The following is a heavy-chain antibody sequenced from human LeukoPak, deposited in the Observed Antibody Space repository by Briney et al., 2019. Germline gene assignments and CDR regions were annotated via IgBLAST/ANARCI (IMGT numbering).Heavy chain of an antibody. CDR1: GFTFSRYW. V-gene: IGHV3-9*01. Sequence: PGGSLRLSCAASGFTFSRYWMHWVRQAPWKGQEWVSGISWNSGSIGYADSVKGRFTISRDNAKNSLYLQMNGLRAEDTALYYCAKDHTPGLRHDAFDIWGQGTMVTVSS. CDR3: AKDHTPGLRHDAFDI. J-gene: IGHJ3*02. CDR2: ISWNSGSI. D-gene: IGHD2-2*02.